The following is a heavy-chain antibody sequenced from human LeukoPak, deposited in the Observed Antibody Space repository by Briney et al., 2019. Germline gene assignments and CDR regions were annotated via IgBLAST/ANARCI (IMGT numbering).Heavy chain of an antibody. CDR3: ARGYCSGGSCYHIDY. Sequence: GGSLRLSCAASGFTFSSYWMHWVRQAPGKGLVWVSRINSDGSSTSYADSVKGRFTISRDNAKNTLYLQMNSLRAEDTAVYYCARGYCSGGSCYHIDYWGQGTLVTVSS. J-gene: IGHJ4*02. D-gene: IGHD2-15*01. CDR1: GFTFSSYW. V-gene: IGHV3-74*01. CDR2: INSDGSST.